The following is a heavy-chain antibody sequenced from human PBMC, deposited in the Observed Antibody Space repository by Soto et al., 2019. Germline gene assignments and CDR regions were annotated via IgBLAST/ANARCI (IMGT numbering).Heavy chain of an antibody. CDR1: GGSISSGGFS. V-gene: IGHV4-31*03. CDR3: ARGARSANSGLFF. D-gene: IGHD3-10*01. J-gene: IGHJ4*01. CDR2: IYYSGST. Sequence: PSETLSLTCTVSGGSISSGGFSWSWIRQRPGKGLEWIGYIYYSGSTYYNPSLESRVTISADTSKEQFSLILSSVTAADTAVYYCARGARSANSGLFFWGHGTLVTVSS.